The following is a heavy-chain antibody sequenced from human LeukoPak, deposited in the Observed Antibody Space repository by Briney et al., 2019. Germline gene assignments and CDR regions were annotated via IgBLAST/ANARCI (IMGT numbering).Heavy chain of an antibody. V-gene: IGHV1-69*05. CDR2: IIPIFGTA. D-gene: IGHD1-26*01. CDR1: GGTFSSYA. Sequence: SVNASCKASGGTFSSYAISWVRQAPGQGLEWMGGIIPIFGTANYAQKFQGRVTITTDESTSTAYMELSSLRSEDTAVYYCARDGVGVTSVPCGHGTLVTVSS. CDR3: ARDGVGVTSVP. J-gene: IGHJ5*02.